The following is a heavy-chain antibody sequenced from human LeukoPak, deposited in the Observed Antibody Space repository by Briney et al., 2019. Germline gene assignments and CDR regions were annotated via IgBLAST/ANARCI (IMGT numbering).Heavy chain of an antibody. CDR1: GFTFSSYW. V-gene: IGHV3-74*01. J-gene: IGHJ3*02. D-gene: IGHD3-9*01. CDR2: INSDGSST. CDR3: ARAGYFALEDAFDI. Sequence: GGSLRLSCAASGFTFSSYWMHWVRQAPAKGLVWVSRINSDGSSTSYADSVKGRFTISTDNAKNTLYLQMNSLRAEDTAVYYCARAGYFALEDAFDIWGQGTMVTVSS.